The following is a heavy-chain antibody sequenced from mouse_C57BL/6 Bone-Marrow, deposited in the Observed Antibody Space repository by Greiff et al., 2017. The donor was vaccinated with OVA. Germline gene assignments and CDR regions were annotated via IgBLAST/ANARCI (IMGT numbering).Heavy chain of an antibody. V-gene: IGHV1-26*01. CDR2: INPNNGGT. Sequence: EVKLQESGPELVKPGASVKISCKASGYTFTDYYMNWVKQSHGKSLEWIGDINPNNGGTSYNQKFKGKATLTVDKSSSTAYMELRSLTSEDSAVYYCANPVVAPYAMDYWGQGTSVTVSS. J-gene: IGHJ4*01. CDR1: GYTFTDYY. D-gene: IGHD1-1*01. CDR3: ANPVVAPYAMDY.